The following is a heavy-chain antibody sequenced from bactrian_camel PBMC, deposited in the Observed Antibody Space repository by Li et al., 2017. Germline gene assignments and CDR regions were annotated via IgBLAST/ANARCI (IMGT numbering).Heavy chain of an antibody. V-gene: IGHV3S55*01. CDR3: VARSSSWCSDVPKEYNY. CDR1: GVPYGWYC. Sequence: HVQLVESGGGSVQAGGSLRLSCAASGVPYGWYCMAWFRQAPGKAREGVGNVDIGGNTNYADSVKGRFTISKDNAKNTLYLQMDNLKPEDTAMYYCVARSSSWCSDVPKEYNYWGQGTQVTVS. CDR2: VDIGGNT. D-gene: IGHD7*01. J-gene: IGHJ4*01.